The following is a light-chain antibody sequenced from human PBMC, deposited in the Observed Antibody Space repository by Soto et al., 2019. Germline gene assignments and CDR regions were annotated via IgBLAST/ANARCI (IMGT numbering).Light chain of an antibody. V-gene: IGLV1-40*01. CDR3: QAYDYSLTAFV. J-gene: IGLJ3*02. CDR1: NSNLGAGYD. CDR2: GNR. Sequence: QSVLTQPPSVSGAPGQRVTISCTGNNSNLGAGYDVHWYQQLPGAAHKLVVFGNRNRPSGVPERFSGSKSGTSASLAITGLQAEDEADYYCQAYDYSLTAFVFGGGTKVTVL.